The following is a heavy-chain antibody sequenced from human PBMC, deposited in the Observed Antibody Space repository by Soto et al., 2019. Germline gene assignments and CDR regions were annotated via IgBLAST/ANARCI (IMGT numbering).Heavy chain of an antibody. Sequence: GGSLRLSCAASGFTFSSYGMHWVRQAPGKGLEWVAVIWYDGSNKYYADTVKGRFTISRDNSKNTLYLQMNSLRAEDTAVYYCARGRGSYYFDYWGQGTRVTVSS. CDR3: ARGRGSYYFDY. CDR2: IWYDGSNK. CDR1: GFTFSSYG. D-gene: IGHD1-26*01. V-gene: IGHV3-33*01. J-gene: IGHJ4*02.